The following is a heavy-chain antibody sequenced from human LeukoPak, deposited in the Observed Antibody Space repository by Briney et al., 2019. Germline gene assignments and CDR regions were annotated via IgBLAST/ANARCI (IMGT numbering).Heavy chain of an antibody. V-gene: IGHV1-2*02. CDR1: GYIFTGYY. D-gene: IGHD2-15*01. Sequence: WASVKVSCKASGYIFTGYYMHWVRQAPGQGLEWMGWINPNSGGTNYAQKFQGRVTMTRDTSISTAYMELSRLRSDDTAVYYCARVDRCSGGSCSPVYGMDVWGQGTTVTVSS. CDR2: INPNSGGT. J-gene: IGHJ6*02. CDR3: ARVDRCSGGSCSPVYGMDV.